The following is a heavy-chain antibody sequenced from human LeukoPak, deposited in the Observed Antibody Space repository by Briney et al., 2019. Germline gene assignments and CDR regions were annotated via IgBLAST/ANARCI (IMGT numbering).Heavy chain of an antibody. CDR3: VRQIASVGRAGFDF. J-gene: IGHJ4*02. V-gene: IGHV4-4*07. CDR1: GGSISSYK. Sequence: SEALSLTCAVSGGSISSYKGSWVREPAGEGREWGGCMYSTGSTNYNPSLTTGITMSVNPSKNQFSLWLRSVTAAEPAVYFCVRQIASVGRAGFDFCGQGALVTVSS. D-gene: IGHD6-13*01. CDR2: MYSTGST.